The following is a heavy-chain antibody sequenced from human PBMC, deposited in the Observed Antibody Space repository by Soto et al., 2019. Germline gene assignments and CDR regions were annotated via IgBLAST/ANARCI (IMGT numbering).Heavy chain of an antibody. CDR3: SPLALEDVSCWYNFSD. Sequence: EAQLVESGGGLVKPGGSLRLSCAASGFTFSNVWMHWVRQAPGKGLEWVGRIKSKIDGETTDYAATVKGRISISRDDSKSTLSLQMHSLKTEATAVDCGSPLALEDVSCWYNFSDWGQGQLVTVPS. CDR2: IKSKIDGETT. V-gene: IGHV3-15*07. CDR1: GFTFSNVW. D-gene: IGHD6-19*01. J-gene: IGHJ4*02.